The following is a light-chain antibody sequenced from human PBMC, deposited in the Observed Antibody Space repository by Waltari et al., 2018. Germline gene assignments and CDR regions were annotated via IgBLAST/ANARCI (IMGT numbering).Light chain of an antibody. Sequence: EIVMTQSPATLSVSPGYRSTLSCRASQSVSSNLAWYQQKPGQAPRLLIYGASTRATGIPARFSGSGYGTEFTRTISSLKSEDFAVYYCQQYNNWPWTFGQGTKVEIK. CDR1: QSVSSN. CDR3: QQYNNWPWT. V-gene: IGKV3-15*01. J-gene: IGKJ1*01. CDR2: GAS.